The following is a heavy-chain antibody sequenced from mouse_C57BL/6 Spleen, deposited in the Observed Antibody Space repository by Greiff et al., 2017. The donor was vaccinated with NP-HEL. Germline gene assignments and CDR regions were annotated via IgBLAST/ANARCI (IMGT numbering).Heavy chain of an antibody. CDR1: GFNIKDYY. CDR3: ARRAGEDGYSAWFTY. Sequence: EVMLVESGAELVKPGASVKLSCTASGFNIKDYYMHWVKQRTEQGLEWIGRIDPEDGETKYAPKFQGKATITAYTSSNTAYLQLSSLTSEDTAVYYCARRAGEDGYSAWFTYWGQGTLVTVSA. CDR2: IDPEDGET. D-gene: IGHD2-3*01. J-gene: IGHJ3*01. V-gene: IGHV14-2*01.